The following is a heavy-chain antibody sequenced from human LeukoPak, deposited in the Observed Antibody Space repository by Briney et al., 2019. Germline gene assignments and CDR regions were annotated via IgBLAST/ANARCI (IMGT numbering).Heavy chain of an antibody. J-gene: IGHJ6*03. D-gene: IGHD6-13*01. V-gene: IGHV1-2*02. Sequence: ASVKVSCKASGYTFTGYYMHWVRQAPGQGLEWMGWIDPNSGGTNYAQKFRGRVTMTRDTSISTAYMELSSLRSEDTAVYYCARSLAAGDYYYYMDVWGKGTTVTVSS. CDR1: GYTFTGYY. CDR2: IDPNSGGT. CDR3: ARSLAAGDYYYYMDV.